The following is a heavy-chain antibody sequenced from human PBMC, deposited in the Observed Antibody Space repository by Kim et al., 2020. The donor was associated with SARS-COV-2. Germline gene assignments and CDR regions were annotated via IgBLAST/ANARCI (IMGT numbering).Heavy chain of an antibody. CDR3: ARGHYYDYA. V-gene: IGHV3-7*01. D-gene: IGHD3-16*01. J-gene: IGHJ4*02. Sequence: GGSLRLSCAGSGFIFRDFWMNWVRQTPGKGLEWLAKIKGDGSDTYYVDSVKGRFTISRDNTENSLYLHMNSLGADDTGIYFCARGHYYDYARGQGTPVTVSS. CDR1: GFIFRDFW. CDR2: IKGDGSDT.